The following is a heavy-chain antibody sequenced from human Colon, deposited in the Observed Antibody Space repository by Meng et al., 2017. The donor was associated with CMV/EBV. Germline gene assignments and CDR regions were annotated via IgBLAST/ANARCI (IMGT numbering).Heavy chain of an antibody. CDR3: GRDRVKRQLLFPDH. D-gene: IGHD1-1*01. CDR2: ITSDGSSA. Sequence: GESLKISCEGSGFTFGDYTMHWVRQAPGKGLEWVSLITSDGSSAYYADSFRGRFTISRDNNKNLLFLHMNGLRSEDTALYYCGRDRVKRQLLFPDHWGQGTLVTVSS. J-gene: IGHJ4*02. CDR1: GFTFGDYT. V-gene: IGHV3-43*01.